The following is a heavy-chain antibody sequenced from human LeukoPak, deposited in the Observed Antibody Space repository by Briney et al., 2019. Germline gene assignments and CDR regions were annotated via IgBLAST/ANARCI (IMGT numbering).Heavy chain of an antibody. CDR3: ARYTVAPPYYYGMDV. D-gene: IGHD4-11*01. CDR2: ISYDGSNK. V-gene: IGHV3-30*04. J-gene: IGHJ6*02. Sequence: GGSLRLSCAASGFTFSSYAMHWVRQAPGKGLEWVAVISYDGSNKYYADSVKGRFTISRDNSKNTLYLQMNSLRAEDTAVYYCARYTVAPPYYYGMDVWGQGTTVTVSS. CDR1: GFTFSSYA.